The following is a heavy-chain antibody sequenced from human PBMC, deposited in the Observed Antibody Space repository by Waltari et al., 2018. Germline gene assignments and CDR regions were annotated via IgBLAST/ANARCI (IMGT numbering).Heavy chain of an antibody. Sequence: EVQLVESGGGLVQPGGSLRLSCAASGFTLSSYWMCWVRQAPGKGPEWVANIKKDGSEEYYVDSVRGRFTISRDNAKNSLYLQMNSLRPEDTAVYYCARDQWFAFDIWGQGTMVTVSS. CDR2: IKKDGSEE. CDR3: ARDQWFAFDI. V-gene: IGHV3-7*01. D-gene: IGHD3-22*01. J-gene: IGHJ3*02. CDR1: GFTLSSYW.